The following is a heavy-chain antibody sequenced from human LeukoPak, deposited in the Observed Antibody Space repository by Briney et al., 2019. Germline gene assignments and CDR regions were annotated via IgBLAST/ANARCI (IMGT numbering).Heavy chain of an antibody. J-gene: IGHJ6*03. D-gene: IGHD4-17*01. V-gene: IGHV3-30-3*01. CDR1: GFTFSTYA. Sequence: PGRSLRLSCAASGFTFSTYAMHWVRQAPGKGLEWVAVISYDGSNKYYADSVKGRFTISRDNSKNTLYLQMNSLRAEDTAVYYCARVIRGDYVSSYYYMDVWGKGTTVTVSS. CDR2: ISYDGSNK. CDR3: ARVIRGDYVSSYYYMDV.